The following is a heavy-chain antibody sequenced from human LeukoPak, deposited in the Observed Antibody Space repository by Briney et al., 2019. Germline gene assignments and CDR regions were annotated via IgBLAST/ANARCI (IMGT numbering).Heavy chain of an antibody. D-gene: IGHD2-2*01. CDR3: ARRARYCTRTTCYSGTDFDY. J-gene: IGHJ4*02. CDR1: GFTFSSYG. V-gene: IGHV3-7*01. CDR2: IKEDGSEK. Sequence: PGGSLRLSCAASGFTFSSYGMSWVRQAPGKGLEWVANIKEDGSEKYYVDSVKGRFTISRDNARNSLYLQMNSLRAEDTAVYYCARRARYCTRTTCYSGTDFDYWGQGTLVTVSS.